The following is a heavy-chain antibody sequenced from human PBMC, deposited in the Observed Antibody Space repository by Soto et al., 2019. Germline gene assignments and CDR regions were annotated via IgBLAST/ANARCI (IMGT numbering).Heavy chain of an antibody. J-gene: IGHJ4*02. CDR1: GGSIDRSNYY. CDR3: ARHFVAVVIKGWGY. V-gene: IGHV4-39*01. Sequence: LSETLSLTCTVSGGSIDRSNYYWDWIRQPPGKGLEWIGTTYYNGNAYYNPSLKSRVTMSVDTSKNQFSLKLISVTAADTAVYYCARHFVAVVIKGWGYWGQGTLVTVSS. D-gene: IGHD3-22*01. CDR2: TYYNGNA.